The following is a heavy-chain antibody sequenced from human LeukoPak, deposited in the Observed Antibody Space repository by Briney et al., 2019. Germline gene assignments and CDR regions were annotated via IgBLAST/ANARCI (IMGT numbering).Heavy chain of an antibody. CDR1: GYTFTRYG. CDR2: ISAYNGNT. V-gene: IGHV1-18*01. D-gene: IGHD3-22*01. Sequence: SVRVSCKASGYTFTRYGISWVRQAPGQGLEWMGWISAYNGNTKYAQKLQGRVTMTTDTSTSTAYMDLRSLRSDDTAVYYCAREPGYYDSSGYCPPQYFQHCGQGTLVTVSS. CDR3: AREPGYYDSSGYCPPQYFQH. J-gene: IGHJ1*01.